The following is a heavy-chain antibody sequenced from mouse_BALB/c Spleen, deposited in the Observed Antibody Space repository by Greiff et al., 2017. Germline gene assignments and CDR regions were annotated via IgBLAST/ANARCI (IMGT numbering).Heavy chain of an antibody. CDR2: ISYSGST. Sequence: EVHLVESGPGLVKPSQSLSLTCTVTGYSITSDYAWNWIRQFPGNKLEWMGYISYSGSTSYNPSLKSRISITRDTSKNQFFLQLNSVTTEDTATYYCARERGYDYDEAWFAYWGQGTLVTVSA. CDR1: GYSITSDYA. J-gene: IGHJ3*01. CDR3: ARERGYDYDEAWFAY. V-gene: IGHV3-2*02. D-gene: IGHD2-4*01.